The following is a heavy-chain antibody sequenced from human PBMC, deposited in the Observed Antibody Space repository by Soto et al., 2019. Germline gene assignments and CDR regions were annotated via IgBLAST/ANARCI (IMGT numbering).Heavy chain of an antibody. D-gene: IGHD2-21*01. V-gene: IGHV1-18*01. CDR1: GYTFTSYG. CDR2: ITYNGDT. Sequence: QVQLVQSGAEVKKPGASVKVSCKASGYTFTSYGISWVRQAPGQGLEWMGWITYNGDTHYPQRLQGRVTMTTDTSASTTYIELGSLRSVDTAVYYCARAVITSYGVFDYWGQGTLVTVSS. J-gene: IGHJ4*02. CDR3: ARAVITSYGVFDY.